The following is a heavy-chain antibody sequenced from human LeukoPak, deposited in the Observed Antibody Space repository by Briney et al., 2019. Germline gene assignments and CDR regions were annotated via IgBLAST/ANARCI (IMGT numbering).Heavy chain of an antibody. J-gene: IGHJ4*02. CDR2: VIPIFGTA. CDR3: ARGLSSSWGGDFDY. CDR1: GGTFSSYA. Sequence: AASVKVSCKASGGTFSSYAISWVRQAPGQRLECMGGVIPIFGTANYAQKFQGRVTITEDKSPSTAYMELSSRRSEDTAVYYWARGLSSSWGGDFDYWGQGTLVTVSS. V-gene: IGHV1-69*06. D-gene: IGHD6-13*01.